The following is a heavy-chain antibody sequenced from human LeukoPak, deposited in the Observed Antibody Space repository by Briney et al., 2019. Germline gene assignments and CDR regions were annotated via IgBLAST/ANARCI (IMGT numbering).Heavy chain of an antibody. J-gene: IGHJ3*02. Sequence: GGSLRLSCAASGFTFSSYAMSWVRQAPGKGLEWVSAISGSGGSTYYADSVKGRFTISRDNSKNTLYLQMNSLRAEDTAVYYCARGRGLGSFVVVPAAMGAFDIWGQGTMVTVSS. CDR1: GFTFSSYA. V-gene: IGHV3-23*01. CDR2: ISGSGGST. CDR3: ARGRGLGSFVVVPAAMGAFDI. D-gene: IGHD2-2*01.